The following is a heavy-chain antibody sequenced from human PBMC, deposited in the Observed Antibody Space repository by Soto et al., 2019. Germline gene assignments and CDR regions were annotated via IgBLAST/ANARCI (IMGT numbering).Heavy chain of an antibody. Sequence: EVQLVESGGGLVQPGESLRLSCVASGFTFSRSWMTWVRQAPGKGLEWVANIKGDGSKIHYVDSVKGRFTISRDSARNFLYLQMNMLRVEDTAVYYCARDLSPSFGDTFCDAFDFWGQGTVVTVSS. CDR1: GFTFSRSW. CDR2: IKGDGSKI. CDR3: ARDLSPSFGDTFCDAFDF. D-gene: IGHD2-21*02. J-gene: IGHJ3*01. V-gene: IGHV3-7*04.